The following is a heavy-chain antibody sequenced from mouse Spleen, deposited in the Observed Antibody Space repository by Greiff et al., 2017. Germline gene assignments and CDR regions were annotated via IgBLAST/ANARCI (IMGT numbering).Heavy chain of an antibody. CDR3: ESGEQTSWYFDV. Sequence: EVQLQQSGPVLVKPGASVNMSCKASGYSFTGYYMNWVKQSPGKSLEWIGFINPYNGGTSYNPKLKGKATLTVDESSGADYTALKSRTSEDSANYYCESGEQTSWYFDVWGAGTTVTVSS. J-gene: IGHJ1*01. CDR1: GYSFTGYY. CDR2: INPYNGGT. V-gene: IGHV1-19*01.